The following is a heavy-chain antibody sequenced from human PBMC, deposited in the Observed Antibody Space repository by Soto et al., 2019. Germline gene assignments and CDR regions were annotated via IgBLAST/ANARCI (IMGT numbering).Heavy chain of an antibody. CDR1: GYSISNGDY. V-gene: IGHV4-38-2*01. CDR2: VYYSGST. J-gene: IGHJ4*02. Sequence: SETPSLTCAVSGYSISNGDYWGWIRQAPGKGLEWIGSVYYSGSTHYEPSLRGRIAISVDTLKNQFSLRLPSVTAADTAMYFCARNTSTYFDSWGQGIPVTAPQ. CDR3: ARNTSTYFDS.